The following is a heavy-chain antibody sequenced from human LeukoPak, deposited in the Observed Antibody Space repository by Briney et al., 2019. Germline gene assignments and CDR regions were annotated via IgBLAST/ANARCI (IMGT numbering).Heavy chain of an antibody. CDR2: INWNGGST. Sequence: GGSLRLSCAASGFTFDDYGMSWVRQAPGKGLEWVSGINWNGGSTGYADSVKGRFTISRDNAKNSLYLQMNSLRAEDTAVYYCAKFLGGLYYFDYWGQGTLVTVSS. D-gene: IGHD1-26*01. CDR3: AKFLGGLYYFDY. V-gene: IGHV3-20*04. CDR1: GFTFDDYG. J-gene: IGHJ4*02.